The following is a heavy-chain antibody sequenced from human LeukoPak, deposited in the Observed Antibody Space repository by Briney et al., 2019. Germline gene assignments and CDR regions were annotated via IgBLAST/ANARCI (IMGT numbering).Heavy chain of an antibody. CDR3: AKDHGYSSSWYGY. D-gene: IGHD6-13*01. CDR1: GFTFSSYD. Sequence: GGSLRLSCAASGFTFSSYDMHWVRQAPGKGLEWVAVISYDGSNKYYADSVKGRFTISRDNSKNTLYLQMNSLRAEDTAVYYCAKDHGYSSSWYGYWGQGTLVTVSS. V-gene: IGHV3-30*18. CDR2: ISYDGSNK. J-gene: IGHJ4*02.